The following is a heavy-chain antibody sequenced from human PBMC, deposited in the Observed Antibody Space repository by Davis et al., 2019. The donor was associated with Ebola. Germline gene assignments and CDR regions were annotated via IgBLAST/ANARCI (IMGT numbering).Heavy chain of an antibody. CDR3: ARDPGGIVGAGFDY. Sequence: ASVKVSCKASGYTFTSYFMHWVRQAPGQRLEWMGWINAGNGNTKYSQKFQGRVTITRDTSASTAYMELSSLRSEDTAVYYCARDPGGIVGAGFDYWGQGTLVTVSS. V-gene: IGHV1-3*01. J-gene: IGHJ4*02. CDR1: GYTFTSYF. CDR2: INAGNGNT. D-gene: IGHD1-26*01.